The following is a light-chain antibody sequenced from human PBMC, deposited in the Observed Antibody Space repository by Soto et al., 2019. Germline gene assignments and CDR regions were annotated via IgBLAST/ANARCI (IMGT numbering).Light chain of an antibody. J-gene: IGKJ1*01. CDR1: QSVGTY. Sequence: DILFTQSPATLSLSPGERGTLSCRASQSVGTYLTWYQQKPGQAPRLIISDASNRATGIPARFSGSGSGTEFTLTISSLQSEDFAVYYCQQYNNWHPVTFGQGTKVDIK. CDR2: DAS. CDR3: QQYNNWHPVT. V-gene: IGKV3-11*01.